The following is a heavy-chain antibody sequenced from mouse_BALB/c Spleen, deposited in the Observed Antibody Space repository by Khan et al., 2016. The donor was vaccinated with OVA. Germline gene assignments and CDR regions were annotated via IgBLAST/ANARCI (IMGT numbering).Heavy chain of an antibody. J-gene: IGHJ3*01. CDR2: ISTYYGDA. CDR3: ARGNGNYRFAY. Sequence: QIQLVQSGAELVRPGVSVKISCKGSGYTFTDFAMHWVKQSHAKRLEWIGVISTYYGDANYNKKFTGKATMTVDKSTSTAYMELARLTSEDSAIYYCARGNGNYRFAYWGQGTLVTVSA. CDR1: GYTFTDFA. D-gene: IGHD2-1*01. V-gene: IGHV1S137*01.